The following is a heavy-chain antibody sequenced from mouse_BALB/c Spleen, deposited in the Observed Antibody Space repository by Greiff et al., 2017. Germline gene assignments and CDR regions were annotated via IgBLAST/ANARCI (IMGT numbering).Heavy chain of an antibody. V-gene: IGHV1-14*01. D-gene: IGHD2-14*01. J-gene: IGHJ3*01. CDR2: INPYNDGT. Sequence: VQLKESGPELVKPGASVKMSCKASGYTFTSYVMHWVKQKPGQGLEWIGYINPYNDGTKYNEKFKGKATLTSDKSSSTAYMELSSLTSEDSAVYYCARGGYDVRPWFAYWGQGTLVTVSA. CDR3: ARGGYDVRPWFAY. CDR1: GYTFTSYV.